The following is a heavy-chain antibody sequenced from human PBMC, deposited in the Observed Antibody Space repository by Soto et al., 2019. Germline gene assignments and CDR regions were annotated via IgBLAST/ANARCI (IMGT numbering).Heavy chain of an antibody. CDR3: SRGSGGSSDYYYGMDV. V-gene: IGHV1-69*13. CDR1: AGTFSSSA. J-gene: IGHJ6*01. D-gene: IGHD2-15*01. CDR2: SIPILVPS. Sequence: SSLNVSCKATAGTFSSSAINWVRQTPEQALEWLGGSIPILVPSNYAQKVQHRATRTADESTTTAYSELSSLSTEDSGEYYDSRGSGGSSDYYYGMDVWGQGTTVTVSS.